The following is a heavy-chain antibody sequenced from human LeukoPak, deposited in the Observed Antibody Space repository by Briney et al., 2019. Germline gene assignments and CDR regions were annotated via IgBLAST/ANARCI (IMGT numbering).Heavy chain of an antibody. J-gene: IGHJ4*02. CDR2: IGSGGSP. CDR1: GFTFGGHA. CDR3: GKTTVGYSSGQKPAWPVDY. Sequence: GGSLRLSCEASGFTFGGHAMYWVRQAPGKGLEWVAGIGSGGSPHYADPVKGRFTISRDNSRNTVYLQINSLRAEDTAVYYCGKTTVGYSSGQKPAWPVDYWGQGTLVTVSS. V-gene: IGHV3-23*01. D-gene: IGHD5-18*01.